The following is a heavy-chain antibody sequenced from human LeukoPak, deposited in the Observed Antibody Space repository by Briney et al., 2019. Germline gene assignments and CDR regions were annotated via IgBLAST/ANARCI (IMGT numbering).Heavy chain of an antibody. CDR3: ARFVFGQWLINY. CDR1: GGCVTYTNYY. CDR2: IYYNGKT. D-gene: IGHD6-19*01. Sequence: KSSETLSLTCTVSGGCVTYTNYYWGWIRQPPGKGLQWIGVIYYNGKTYYNPSLKSRVTVAVDTSKNQFSLKLSSVTAADTAVYYCARFVFGQWLINYWGQGALVTVSS. J-gene: IGHJ4*02. V-gene: IGHV4-39*01.